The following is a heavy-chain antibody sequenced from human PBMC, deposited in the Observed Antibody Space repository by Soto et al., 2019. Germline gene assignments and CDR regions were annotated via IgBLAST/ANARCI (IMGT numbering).Heavy chain of an antibody. Sequence: SETLSLTCAVYGGSCSGYYWSWIRQPPGKGLEWIGEINHSGSTNYNPSLKSRVTISVDTSKNQFSLKLSSVTAADTAVYYCASGYDFWSDGYGMDVWGQGTTVTVSS. CDR3: ASGYDFWSDGYGMDV. D-gene: IGHD3-3*01. CDR2: INHSGST. J-gene: IGHJ6*02. CDR1: GGSCSGYY. V-gene: IGHV4-34*01.